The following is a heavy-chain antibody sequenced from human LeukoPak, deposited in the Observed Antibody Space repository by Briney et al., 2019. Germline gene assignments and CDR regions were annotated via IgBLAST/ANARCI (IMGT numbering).Heavy chain of an antibody. CDR2: INHSGST. CDR1: GGSISSYY. Sequence: PSETLSLTCTVSGGSISSYYWSWIRQPPGKGLEWIGEINHSGSTNYNPSLKSRVTISVDTSKNQFSLKLSSVTAADTAVYYCARERRYDYVWGSYRYGYFDYWGQGTLVTVSS. D-gene: IGHD3-16*02. V-gene: IGHV4-34*01. CDR3: ARERRYDYVWGSYRYGYFDY. J-gene: IGHJ4*02.